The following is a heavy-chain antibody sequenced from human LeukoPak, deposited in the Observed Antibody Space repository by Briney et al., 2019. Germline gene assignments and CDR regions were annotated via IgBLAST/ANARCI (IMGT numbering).Heavy chain of an antibody. CDR3: ARADRLHGGPYLIGP. CDR2: INPNSGGT. V-gene: IGHV1-2*02. CDR1: GYSFTDYY. Sequence: GASVKVSCKTSGYSFTDYYMHSVRQAPGQGLEWMGWINPNSGGTSSAQKFQGRVTMTRDTSITTVYMEVRWLTSDDTAVYYCARADRLHGGPYLIGPWGQGTLVTVSS. J-gene: IGHJ5*02. D-gene: IGHD2-21*01.